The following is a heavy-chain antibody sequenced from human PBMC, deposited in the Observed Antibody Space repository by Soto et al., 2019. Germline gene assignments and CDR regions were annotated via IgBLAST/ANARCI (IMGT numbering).Heavy chain of an antibody. Sequence: ASVKVSCKASGYTFTSYGISWVRQAPGQGLEWMGWISAYNGNTNYAQKLQGRVTMTTDTSTSTAYMELRSLRSDDTAVYYCAREGGYDFGSGHKTYYYFRMDDWGQGTTVTVSS. V-gene: IGHV1-18*01. CDR1: GYTFTSYG. CDR2: ISAYNGNT. CDR3: AREGGYDFGSGHKTYYYFRMDD. D-gene: IGHD3-3*01. J-gene: IGHJ6*02.